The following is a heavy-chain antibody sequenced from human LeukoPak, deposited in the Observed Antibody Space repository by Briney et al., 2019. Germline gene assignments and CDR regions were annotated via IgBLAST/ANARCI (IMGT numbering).Heavy chain of an antibody. CDR1: GFTFSSYA. CDR3: AKVFGGVRGTFDI. D-gene: IGHD3-10*01. CDR2: ISGSGGST. Sequence: PGGSLRLSCAASGFTFSSYAVSWVRQAPGKGLEWVSAISGSGGSTYYADSVKGRFTISRDNSKNTLYLQMNSLRAEDTAVNYCAKVFGGVRGTFDIWGQGTMVTVSS. V-gene: IGHV3-23*01. J-gene: IGHJ3*02.